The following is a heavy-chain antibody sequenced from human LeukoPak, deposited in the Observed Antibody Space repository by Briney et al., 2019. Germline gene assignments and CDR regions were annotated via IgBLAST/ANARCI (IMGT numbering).Heavy chain of an antibody. D-gene: IGHD1-26*01. J-gene: IGHJ6*03. CDR1: GYSFTSYW. CDR3: ARLGGYYSYYMDV. V-gene: IGHV5-51*01. Sequence: GESLKISCKGSGYSFTSYWIGCVRQMPGKGLEWMGIIYPGDSDTRYSPSFQGQVTISAVKSISTAYLQWSSLKASDTAMYYCARLGGYYSYYMDVWGKGTTVTVSS. CDR2: IYPGDSDT.